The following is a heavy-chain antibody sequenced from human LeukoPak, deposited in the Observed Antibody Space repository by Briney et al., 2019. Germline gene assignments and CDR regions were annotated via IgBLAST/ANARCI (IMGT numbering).Heavy chain of an antibody. Sequence: PGGSLRLSCTASEFSFRSFSMNWVRQAPGRGLEWVSSISSSSRDMFYADSVKGRFTISRDNARNSLYLQMNSLRAEDTAVYYCAREAAMVRGGPSSSALDIWGQGTRVTVSS. D-gene: IGHD3-10*01. CDR3: AREAAMVRGGPSSSALDI. CDR1: EFSFRSFS. CDR2: ISSSSRDM. J-gene: IGHJ3*02. V-gene: IGHV3-21*01.